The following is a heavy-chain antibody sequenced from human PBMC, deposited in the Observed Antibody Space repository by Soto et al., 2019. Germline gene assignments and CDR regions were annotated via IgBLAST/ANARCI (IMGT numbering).Heavy chain of an antibody. V-gene: IGHV3-30-3*01. CDR3: ARDARYYDFWSGFNWFDP. D-gene: IGHD3-3*01. J-gene: IGHJ5*02. Sequence: LRLSCAASGFTFSSYAMHWVRQAPGKGLEWVAVISYDGSNKYYADSVKGRFTISRDNSKNTLYLQMNSLRAEDTAVYYCARDARYYDFWSGFNWFDPWGPGTLVTVSS. CDR1: GFTFSSYA. CDR2: ISYDGSNK.